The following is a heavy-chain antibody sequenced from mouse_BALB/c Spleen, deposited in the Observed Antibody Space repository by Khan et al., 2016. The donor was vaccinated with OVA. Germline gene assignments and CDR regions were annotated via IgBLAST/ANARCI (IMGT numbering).Heavy chain of an antibody. V-gene: IGHV3-2*02. CDR2: ISYSSST. Sequence: EVKLLESGPGLVKPSQSLSLTCTVTGFSITSGYVWNLLRQFPGNKLEWMGFISYSSSTYYNPFLKSRISITRDTSKNQFFLQLNSVTTKDTATYYCARTARIKYWGQGTTLTVSS. D-gene: IGHD1-2*01. CDR1: GFSITSGYV. CDR3: ARTARIKY. J-gene: IGHJ2*01.